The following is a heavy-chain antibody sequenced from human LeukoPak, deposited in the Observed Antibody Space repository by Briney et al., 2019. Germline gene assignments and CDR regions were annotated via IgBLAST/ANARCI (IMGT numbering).Heavy chain of an antibody. CDR3: AKGLRIAAAPGSLDY. V-gene: IGHV1-46*01. CDR2: INPSGGST. CDR1: GYTFTSYY. J-gene: IGHJ4*02. Sequence: ASVKVSCKASGYTFTSYYMHWVRQAPGQGLEWMGIINPSGGSTSYAQKFQGRVTMTRGTSTSTVYMELSSLRSEDTAVYYCAKGLRIAAAPGSLDYWGQGTLVTVSS. D-gene: IGHD6-13*01.